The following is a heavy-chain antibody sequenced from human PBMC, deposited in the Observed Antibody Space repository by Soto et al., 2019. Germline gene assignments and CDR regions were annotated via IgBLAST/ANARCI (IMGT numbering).Heavy chain of an antibody. D-gene: IGHD7-27*01. CDR2: INQDGNED. CDR3: ARTGDGHHDFLDY. J-gene: IGHJ4*02. V-gene: IGHV3-7*01. Sequence: GGSLRLSCAASGFTFSSYWMNWVRQAPGKGLEWVANINQDGNEDNLLDSVKGRFTISRDNARNSLFLQMNSLRVDDTAVYYCARTGDGHHDFLDYWGQGALVTVSS. CDR1: GFTFSSYW.